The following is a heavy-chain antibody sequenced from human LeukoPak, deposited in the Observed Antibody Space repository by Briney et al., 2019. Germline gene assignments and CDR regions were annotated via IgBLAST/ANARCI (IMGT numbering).Heavy chain of an antibody. Sequence: PGGPLRLSCTASGFTFSRLGMQWVRQAPRKGLDRVAVIHNDGTQGPYENSAKGRFTISKDNSQNTLYLHMNNLRDDAPAVYNCANEGGEFRRFLDLWGQGTLVTVSS. D-gene: IGHD3-3*01. CDR3: ANEGGEFRRFLDL. CDR1: GFTFSRLG. V-gene: IGHV3-30*02. CDR2: IHNDGTQG. J-gene: IGHJ5*01.